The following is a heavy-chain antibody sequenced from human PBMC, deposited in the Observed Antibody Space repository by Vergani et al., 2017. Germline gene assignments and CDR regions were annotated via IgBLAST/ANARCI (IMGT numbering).Heavy chain of an antibody. D-gene: IGHD3-9*01. CDR1: GFTFSSYW. CDR3: AREDYDILTGYLPLDY. V-gene: IGHV3-7*03. Sequence: EVQLVESGGGLVQPGGSLRLSCAASGFTFSSYWMSWVRQAPGKGLEWVANIKQDGSEKYYVDSVKGRFTISRDNAKNSLYLQMNILRAEDTAVYYCAREDYDILTGYLPLDYWGQGTLVTVSS. CDR2: IKQDGSEK. J-gene: IGHJ4*02.